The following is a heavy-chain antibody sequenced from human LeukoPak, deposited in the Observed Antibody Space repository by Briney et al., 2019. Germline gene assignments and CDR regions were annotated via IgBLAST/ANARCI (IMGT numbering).Heavy chain of an antibody. CDR1: GGSISSYY. CDR3: ARQAAYCGGDCYWVYNWFDP. V-gene: IGHV4-59*08. Sequence: SETLSLTCAVSGGSISSYYWSWIRQPPGKGLEWIGYMYYSGSTNHNPSLKSRVTISVDTSKNQFSLKLSSVTAADTAVYYCARQAAYCGGDCYWVYNWFDPWGQGTLVTVSS. CDR2: MYYSGST. D-gene: IGHD2-21*02. J-gene: IGHJ5*02.